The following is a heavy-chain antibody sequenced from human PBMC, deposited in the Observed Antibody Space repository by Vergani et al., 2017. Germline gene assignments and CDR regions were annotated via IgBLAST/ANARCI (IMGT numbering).Heavy chain of an antibody. V-gene: IGHV4-31*03. CDR1: GAYVGSGGYY. Sequence: QVQLQESGPGLVKASQTLSLTCSVSGAYVGSGGYYWSWVRQRPGMGLDWIGYIYYSGTTYYNPSLESRLTISLDTSENHLSLKLTSVTAADTAVYYCAREGGAYCGGDCYSGWFDPWGQGTLVTVSS. D-gene: IGHD2-21*01. CDR3: AREGGAYCGGDCYSGWFDP. J-gene: IGHJ5*02. CDR2: IYYSGTT.